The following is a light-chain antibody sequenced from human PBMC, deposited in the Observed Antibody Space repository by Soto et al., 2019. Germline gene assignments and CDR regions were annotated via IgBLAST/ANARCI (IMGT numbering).Light chain of an antibody. CDR3: KQYGSSGT. V-gene: IGKV3-20*01. CDR1: QSVSNNY. Sequence: LLTQSPGTLSLSPGDRATLSCRASQSVSNNYLAWYQQKPGQAPRLLIYGASNRATGIQDRLSGSESGTDSTLTISRLEPEDFAVYYCKQYGSSGTCGQGTKVDIK. CDR2: GAS. J-gene: IGKJ1*01.